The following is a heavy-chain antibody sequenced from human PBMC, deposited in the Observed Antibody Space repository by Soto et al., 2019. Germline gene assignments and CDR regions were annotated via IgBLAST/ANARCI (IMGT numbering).Heavy chain of an antibody. J-gene: IGHJ6*02. CDR3: ARLGDGYNYHYHYSGMAV. CDR2: IYPGDADT. Sequence: GAAVKSSGEGCGGSVTSCWRGRVRRMQGKGLEWMGMIYPGDADTRYSPSFQGQVTISADKSISTAYLQWSSLKASDNAMYYCARLGDGYNYHYHYSGMAVWRQRTTVPVSS. D-gene: IGHD1-1*01. V-gene: IGHV5-51*01. CDR1: GGSVTSCW.